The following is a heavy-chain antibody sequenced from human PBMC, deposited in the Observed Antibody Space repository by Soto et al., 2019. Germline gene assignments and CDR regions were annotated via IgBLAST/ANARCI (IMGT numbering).Heavy chain of an antibody. CDR1: GYSFTDYH. CDR3: ARGDSTDCSNGVCSFFYNHDMDV. J-gene: IGHJ6*02. Sequence: ASVKVSCKASGYSFTDYHIHWVRQAPGQGLELLGRINPKSGGTSTAQKFQGWVTMTTDTSISTASMELTRLTSDDTAIYYCARGDSTDCSNGVCSFFYNHDMDVWGPGTTVTV. D-gene: IGHD2-8*01. V-gene: IGHV1-2*04. CDR2: INPKSGGT.